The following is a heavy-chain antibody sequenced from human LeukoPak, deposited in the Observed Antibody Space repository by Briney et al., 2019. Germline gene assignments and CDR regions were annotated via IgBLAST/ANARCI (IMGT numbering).Heavy chain of an antibody. D-gene: IGHD3-10*02. J-gene: IGHJ3*02. CDR3: AARSTLFVAVDAFDI. CDR1: GFTFTNSA. CDR2: IFVGSGNT. V-gene: IGHV1-58*01. Sequence: AASVKVSCKASGFTFTNSAVQWVRQARGQRLEGIGWIFVGSGNTNYAQTFQERVTITRDMSTSTAYMELSSLRFEDTAVYYCAARSTLFVAVDAFDIWGQGTMVSVSS.